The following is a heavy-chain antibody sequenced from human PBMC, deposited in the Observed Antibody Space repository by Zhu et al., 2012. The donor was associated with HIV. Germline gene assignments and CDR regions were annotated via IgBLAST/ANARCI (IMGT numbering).Heavy chain of an antibody. V-gene: IGHV4-38-2*02. CDR2: IYSSGSA. CDR1: NYSISSGYY. D-gene: IGHD2-21*02. J-gene: IGHJ5*02. CDR3: ARDSEFAYCGGDCYSVWFDP. Sequence: QVQLQESGPGLVKPSETLSLTCSVSNYSISSGYYWGWIRQPPGKGLEWIGSIYSSGSAYYNPSLRSRVTISIDTSKNQFSLKLTSVTAADTAVYYCARDSEFAYCGGDCYSVWFDPWGPEPGPPSPQ.